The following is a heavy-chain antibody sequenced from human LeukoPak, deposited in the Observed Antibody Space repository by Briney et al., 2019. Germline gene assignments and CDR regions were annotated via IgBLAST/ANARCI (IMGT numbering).Heavy chain of an antibody. D-gene: IGHD2-21*01. CDR1: GYTFTGYY. CDR2: INPNSGGT. V-gene: IGHV1-2*02. J-gene: IGHJ4*02. Sequence: ASVKVSCKASGYTFTGYYMHWVRQAPGQGLEWMGWINPNSGGTNYAQKFQGRVTMTWDTSISTAYMELSRLRSDDTAVYYCARLGAYCGGDCYADYWGQGTLVTVSS. CDR3: ARLGAYCGGDCYADY.